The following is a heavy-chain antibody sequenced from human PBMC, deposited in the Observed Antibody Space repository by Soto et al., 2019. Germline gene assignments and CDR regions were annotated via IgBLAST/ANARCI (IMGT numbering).Heavy chain of an antibody. CDR2: IWYDGSNK. D-gene: IGHD5-18*01. CDR3: ARSIGWIQLWSHFDY. V-gene: IGHV3-33*01. CDR1: GFTFSSYG. Sequence: SLRLSCAASGFTFSSYGMHWVRQAPGKGLEWVAVIWYDGSNKYYADSVKGRFTISRDNSKNTLYLQMNSLRAEDTAVYYCARSIGWIQLWSHFDYWGQGTLVTVSS. J-gene: IGHJ4*02.